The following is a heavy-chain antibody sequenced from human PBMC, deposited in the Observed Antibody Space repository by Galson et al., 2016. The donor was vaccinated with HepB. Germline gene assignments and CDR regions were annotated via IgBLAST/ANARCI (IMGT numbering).Heavy chain of an antibody. CDR3: ARGSSSSDDCQGAYYYYGLDV. CDR1: GYTFTGYY. Sequence: SVKVSCMASGYTFTGYYMHWVRQAPGQGLEWMGWINPNSGVTKYVQKLQGRVTMARDTSLSTAYMQLIRVRSDDQAVYYCARGSSSSDDCQGAYYYYGLDVWGQGTTVTVSS. J-gene: IGHJ6*02. CDR2: INPNSGVT. D-gene: IGHD2-21*02. V-gene: IGHV1-2*02.